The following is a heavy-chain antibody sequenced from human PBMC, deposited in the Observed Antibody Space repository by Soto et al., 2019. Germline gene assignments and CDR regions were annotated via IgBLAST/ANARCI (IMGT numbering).Heavy chain of an antibody. CDR3: ARHGYYYDRAFDY. J-gene: IGHJ4*02. CDR1: GGSISSYY. CDR2: LYYTGNT. D-gene: IGHD3-22*01. Sequence: SESLSLTCTVSGGSISSYYWSWIRQPPGKGLEWIGYLYYTGNTDYNPSLKSRVAMTVDTSKNQFSLKVNSVTAADTAVYYCARHGYYYDRAFDYWGQGTLVNVSS. V-gene: IGHV4-59*08.